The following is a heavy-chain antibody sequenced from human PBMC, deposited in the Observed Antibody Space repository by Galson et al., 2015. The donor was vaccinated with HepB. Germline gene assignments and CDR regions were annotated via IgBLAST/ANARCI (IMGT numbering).Heavy chain of an antibody. CDR1: GGSISTAGYY. CDR3: ARDRDFTHWFDP. Sequence: LSLTCTVSGGSISTAGYYWSWIRQHPGKGLEWIGYIYFSGSSHYNPSLKSRATLSVDTSRNQFFLKLSSVTAADTAVYYCARDRDFTHWFDPWGQGTPVTVSS. V-gene: IGHV4-31*03. J-gene: IGHJ5*02. CDR2: IYFSGSS.